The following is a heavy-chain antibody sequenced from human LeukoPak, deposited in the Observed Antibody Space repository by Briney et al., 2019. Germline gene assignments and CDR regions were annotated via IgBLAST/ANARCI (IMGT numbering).Heavy chain of an antibody. CDR1: GGSISSYY. CDR2: IYYSGST. V-gene: IGHV4-59*01. CDR3: ARGHIRYYDILTGYQKLNWFDP. D-gene: IGHD3-9*01. Sequence: SETLSLTCTVSGGSISSYYWSWIRQPPGKGLEWIGYIYYSGSTNYNPFLKSRVTISVDTSKNQFSLKLSSVTAADTAVYYFARGHIRYYDILTGYQKLNWFDPWGQGTLVTVSS. J-gene: IGHJ5*02.